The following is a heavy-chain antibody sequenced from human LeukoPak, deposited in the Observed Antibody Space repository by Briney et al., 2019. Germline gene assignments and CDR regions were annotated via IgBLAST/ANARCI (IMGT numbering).Heavy chain of an antibody. D-gene: IGHD6-13*01. CDR2: IKEDGSEK. V-gene: IGHV3-7*02. CDR1: GFTFSNYR. Sequence: GGSLRLSCAASGFTFSNYRMHSVRQAPGKGLEWVAYIKEDGSEKYFVDSVKGRFTISRDNAKKSVYLQMNSLRAEDTAVYYSFSATDKGDDYWGQGTLVTVSS. J-gene: IGHJ4*02. CDR3: FSATDKGDDY.